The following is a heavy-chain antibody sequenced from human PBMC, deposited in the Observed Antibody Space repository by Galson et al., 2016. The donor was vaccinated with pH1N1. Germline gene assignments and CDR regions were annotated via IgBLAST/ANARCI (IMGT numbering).Heavy chain of an antibody. V-gene: IGHV1-69*05. Sequence: SVKVSCKASGGSLSTYPISWVRQAPGLGLEWMGRSVPVFGSAKYSPRFQGRVAISRDESASTVYMELTSLTAEDTGIYYCAKDRTVDYGQSPPFFESWGQGTLVSLSS. J-gene: IGHJ4*02. CDR2: SVPVFGSA. CDR1: GGSLSTYP. D-gene: IGHD3-16*01. CDR3: AKDRTVDYGQSPPFFES.